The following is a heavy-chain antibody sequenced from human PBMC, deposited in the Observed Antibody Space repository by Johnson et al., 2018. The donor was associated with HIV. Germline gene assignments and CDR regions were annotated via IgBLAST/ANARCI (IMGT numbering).Heavy chain of an antibody. CDR3: ARDRGYSGSYFGAFDI. CDR1: GVIFSDYY. D-gene: IGHD1-26*01. J-gene: IGHJ3*02. V-gene: IGHV3-11*04. Sequence: QVQLVESGGVVVQPGGSLRLSCVASGVIFSDYYMSWIRQAPGKGLEWVSYISSSGTTIYYADSVKGRFTISRDNAKNSLYLQMNSLRAEDTAVYYCARDRGYSGSYFGAFDIWGQGTMVTVSS. CDR2: ISSSGTTI.